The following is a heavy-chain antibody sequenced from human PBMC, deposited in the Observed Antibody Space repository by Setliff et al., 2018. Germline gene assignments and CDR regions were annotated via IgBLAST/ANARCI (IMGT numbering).Heavy chain of an antibody. CDR3: ARMSGFLYMDV. D-gene: IGHD3-3*01. Sequence: PSETLSLTCAVSGSAISRGHYWGWIRQPPGKGGLEWIGSFRPTGRTYYNPSLKSRVTISLDASKKQFSLKLTSVTAAGTAVYYCARMSGFLYMDVWGKGTTVTVSS. CDR1: GSAISRGHY. CDR2: FRPTGRT. V-gene: IGHV4-38-2*01. J-gene: IGHJ6*03.